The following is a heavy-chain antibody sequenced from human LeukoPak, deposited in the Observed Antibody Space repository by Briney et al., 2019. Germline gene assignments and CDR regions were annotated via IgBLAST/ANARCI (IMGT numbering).Heavy chain of an antibody. Sequence: PGGSLRLSCAASGFTFSSYSMNWVRQAPGKGLEWVSSISSSSSYIYYTDSVKGRFTISRDNAKNSLYLQMNSLRAEDTAVYYCARATYYDFWSGYYLNLWFDPWGQGTLVTVSS. J-gene: IGHJ5*02. CDR1: GFTFSSYS. CDR3: ARATYYDFWSGYYLNLWFDP. V-gene: IGHV3-21*01. D-gene: IGHD3-3*01. CDR2: ISSSSSYI.